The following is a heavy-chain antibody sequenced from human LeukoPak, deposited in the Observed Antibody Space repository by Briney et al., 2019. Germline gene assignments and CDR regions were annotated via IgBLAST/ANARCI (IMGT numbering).Heavy chain of an antibody. CDR1: GGSISSSNW. J-gene: IGHJ4*02. CDR2: IYHGGST. CDR3: ARGEEHGSGTVHFDY. D-gene: IGHD3-10*01. Sequence: SETLSLTCAVSGGSISSSNWWSWVRQPPGKGLEWIGEIYHGGSTNYNPSLKRRVTMSVDKSKNQFSLELSSVTAADTAVYYCARGEEHGSGTVHFDYWGQGILVTVSS. V-gene: IGHV4-4*02.